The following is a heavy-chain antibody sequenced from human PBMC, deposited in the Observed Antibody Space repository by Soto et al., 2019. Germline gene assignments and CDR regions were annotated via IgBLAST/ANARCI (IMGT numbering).Heavy chain of an antibody. D-gene: IGHD6-19*01. Sequence: PGGSLRLSCAASGFTFSTYGMHWVRQAPGKGLEWVAVIWFDGNDKYYAESVKGRFTISRDNSKNTLYLQMNSLRAEDTAVYYCARERKQWLIQNWFDPWGQGTLVTVSS. V-gene: IGHV3-33*01. CDR1: GFTFSTYG. CDR2: IWFDGNDK. J-gene: IGHJ5*02. CDR3: ARERKQWLIQNWFDP.